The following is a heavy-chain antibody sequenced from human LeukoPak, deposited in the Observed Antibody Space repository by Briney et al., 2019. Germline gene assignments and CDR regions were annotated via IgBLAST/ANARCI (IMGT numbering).Heavy chain of an antibody. D-gene: IGHD3-22*01. CDR3: ARGPDNYYDSSGYYSDAFDI. CDR2: INPNSGGT. J-gene: IGHJ3*02. V-gene: IGHV1-2*06. CDR1: GYTFTGYY. Sequence: ASVKVSCKASGYTFTGYYMHWVRQAPGQGLEWMGRINPNSGGTNYAQKFQGRVTMTRDTSISTAYMELCRLRSDDTAVYYCARGPDNYYDSSGYYSDAFDIWGQGTMVTVSS.